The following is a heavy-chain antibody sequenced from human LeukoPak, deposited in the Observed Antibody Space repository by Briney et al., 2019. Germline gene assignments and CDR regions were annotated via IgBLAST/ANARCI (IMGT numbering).Heavy chain of an antibody. D-gene: IGHD3-22*01. Sequence: AGGSLRLSCAASGFTFASYAMSWVRQAPGKGLEWVSAISGSGGSTYYADSVKGRFTISRDNSKNTLYLQMNSLRVEDTAVNYCAKGSSSGYHQYDHWGQGTLVTVSS. CDR1: GFTFASYA. V-gene: IGHV3-23*01. J-gene: IGHJ4*02. CDR2: ISGSGGST. CDR3: AKGSSSGYHQYDH.